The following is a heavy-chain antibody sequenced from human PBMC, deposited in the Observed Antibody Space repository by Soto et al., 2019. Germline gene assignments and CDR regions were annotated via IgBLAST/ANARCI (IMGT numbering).Heavy chain of an antibody. J-gene: IGHJ5*02. V-gene: IGHV1-69*12. Sequence: QVQLVQSGAEVKKPGSSVKVSCKASGGTFSSYAISWVRQAPGQGLEWMGGIIPIFGTANYAQKFQGRVTITADASTGRAYMELSSLRSEDTAVYYCARDQEQLVLRGWFDPWGQGTLVTVSS. CDR1: GGTFSSYA. CDR2: IIPIFGTA. CDR3: ARDQEQLVLRGWFDP. D-gene: IGHD6-13*01.